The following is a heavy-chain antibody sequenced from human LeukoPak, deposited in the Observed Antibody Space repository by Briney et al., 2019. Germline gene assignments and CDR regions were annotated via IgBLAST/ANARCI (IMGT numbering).Heavy chain of an antibody. CDR1: GLTFSIYA. CDR2: ISGSGRDT. D-gene: IGHD3-10*01. V-gene: IGHV3-23*01. Sequence: PGGSLRLSCSASGLTFSIYAMGWVRQAPGKGLQWLAGISGSGRDTYSAESVKGRFTISRDNVNNTVSLQMNSLRVEDTATYYCVKEYTGSFYNFENWFDPWGQGTVVTVSP. CDR3: VKEYTGSFYNFENWFDP. J-gene: IGHJ5*02.